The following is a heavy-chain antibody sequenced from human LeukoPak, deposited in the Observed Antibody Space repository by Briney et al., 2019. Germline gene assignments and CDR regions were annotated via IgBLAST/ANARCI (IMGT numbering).Heavy chain of an antibody. J-gene: IGHJ4*02. CDR2: IYYSGST. V-gene: IGHV4-59*01. D-gene: IGHD3-22*01. Sequence: PSETLSLTCTVSGGSLSSFYWSWIRQPPGKGLEWIGYIYYSGSTNYNPSLESRVTISVDTSKNQFSLKLSSVTAADTAVYYCARTILEYYYDSNGRYYFDYWGQATLVTVSS. CDR3: ARTILEYYYDSNGRYYFDY. CDR1: GGSLSSFY.